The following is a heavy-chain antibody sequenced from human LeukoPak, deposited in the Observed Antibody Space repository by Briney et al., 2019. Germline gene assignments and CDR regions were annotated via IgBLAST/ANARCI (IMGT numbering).Heavy chain of an antibody. V-gene: IGHV3-23*01. CDR3: AKIAVPRTAAAGIDY. CDR1: GFTFSSYA. J-gene: IGHJ4*02. Sequence: GGSLRLSCAASGFTFSSYAMSWVRQAPGKGLGWVSAISGSGGSTYYADYVKVRFTISRYNSKNTLYLQMNSLRAEDTAVYYCAKIAVPRTAAAGIDYWGQGTLVTVSS. D-gene: IGHD6-13*01. CDR2: ISGSGGST.